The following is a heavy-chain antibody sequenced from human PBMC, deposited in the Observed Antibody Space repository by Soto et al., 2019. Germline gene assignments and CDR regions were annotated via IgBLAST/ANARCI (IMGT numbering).Heavy chain of an antibody. Sequence: ASVKVSCKASGYTFTGYYMHWVRQAPGQGLEWMGWINPNSGGTNYAQKFQGWVTMTMDTSISTAYMELSRLRSDDTAVYYCARAYCSSTSCYSYFDYWGQGTLVTVSS. V-gene: IGHV1-2*04. D-gene: IGHD2-2*02. CDR3: ARAYCSSTSCYSYFDY. J-gene: IGHJ4*02. CDR1: GYTFTGYY. CDR2: INPNSGGT.